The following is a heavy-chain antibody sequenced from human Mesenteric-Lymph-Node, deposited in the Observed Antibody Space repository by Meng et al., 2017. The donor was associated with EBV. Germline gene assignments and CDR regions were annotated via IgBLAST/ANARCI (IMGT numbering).Heavy chain of an antibody. Sequence: QVQPVTSGAEGKKPGASVKVSCKASGYTFTGYYLPWVRQAPGQGLEWMGWINPNSGDTNYAQKFQGWVTMTRDTSINTAYMELSSLRSDATAVYYCATLPAASTPHFSAWGQGTLVTVSS. CDR3: ATLPAASTPHFSA. CDR1: GYTFTGYY. D-gene: IGHD2-2*01. J-gene: IGHJ4*02. CDR2: INPNSGDT. V-gene: IGHV1-2*04.